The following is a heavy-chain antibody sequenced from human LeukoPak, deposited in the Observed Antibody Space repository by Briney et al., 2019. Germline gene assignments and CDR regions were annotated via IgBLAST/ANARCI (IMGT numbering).Heavy chain of an antibody. Sequence: ASVKVSCKASGYTFTGYYMHWVRQAPGQGLEWMGWIIPNSGGTNYAQKFQGRVTMTRDTSISTAYMELSRLRSGDTAVYYCARGAYSSSWYKPSNWFDPWGQGTLVTVSS. D-gene: IGHD6-13*01. CDR2: IIPNSGGT. V-gene: IGHV1-2*02. J-gene: IGHJ5*02. CDR1: GYTFTGYY. CDR3: ARGAYSSSWYKPSNWFDP.